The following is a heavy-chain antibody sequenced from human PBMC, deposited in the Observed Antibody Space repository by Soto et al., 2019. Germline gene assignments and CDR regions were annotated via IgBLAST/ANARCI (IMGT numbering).Heavy chain of an antibody. CDR2: INAGNGNT. CDR3: ERKELIQRLGSWFDP. CDR1: GYTFTSYA. V-gene: IGHV1-3*01. D-gene: IGHD7-27*01. Sequence: EASVKVSCKASGYTFTSYAMHWVRQAPGQRLEWMGWINAGNGNTKYSQKFQGRVTITRDTSASTAYMELSSLRSEDTAVYYCERKELIQRLGSWFDPWGQGTLVTVSS. J-gene: IGHJ5*02.